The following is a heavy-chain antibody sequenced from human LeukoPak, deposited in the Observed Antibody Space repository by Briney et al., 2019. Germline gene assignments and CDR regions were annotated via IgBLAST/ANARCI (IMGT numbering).Heavy chain of an antibody. D-gene: IGHD5-18*01. Sequence: PSQTLSLTCTVSGGSISSGGYYWSWIRQHPGKGLEWIGYIYYSGSTYYDPSLKSRVTISVDTSKNQFSLKLSSVTAADTAVYYWARDQGYSYGVFDYWGQGTLVTVSS. J-gene: IGHJ4*02. V-gene: IGHV4-31*03. CDR1: GGSISSGGYY. CDR3: ARDQGYSYGVFDY. CDR2: IYYSGST.